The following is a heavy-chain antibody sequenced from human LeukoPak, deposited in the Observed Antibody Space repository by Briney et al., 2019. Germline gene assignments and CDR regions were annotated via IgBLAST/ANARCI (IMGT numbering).Heavy chain of an antibody. CDR1: GGSINGFY. CDR3: ARHVISFGESYSQYSFDY. J-gene: IGHJ4*02. V-gene: IGHV4-59*08. D-gene: IGHD3-10*01. Sequence: SETLSLTCTVSGGSINGFYWSWIRQPPGRRLEWIGYISYSGSTYYRPSLKSRLTMSLDTSQNKFSLRLNSVTAADTAIYYCARHVISFGESYSQYSFDYWGQGSLVTVSS. CDR2: ISYSGST.